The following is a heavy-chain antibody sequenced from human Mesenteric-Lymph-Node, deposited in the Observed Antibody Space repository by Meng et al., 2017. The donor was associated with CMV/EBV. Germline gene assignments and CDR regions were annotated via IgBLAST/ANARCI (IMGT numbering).Heavy chain of an antibody. Sequence: QLQLVQSGAEVKKPGDSVRFSCNASGYSLIDYYIHWVRQAPGQGLEWMGRINPKTGGRSYAQNFQGRVTMTRDTSINTAYMEVNRLNSDDTAMYYCARDRDTDWYSPFDYWGPGTLVTVSS. CDR3: ARDRDTDWYSPFDY. D-gene: IGHD3-9*01. V-gene: IGHV1-2*06. J-gene: IGHJ4*02. CDR1: GYSLIDYY. CDR2: INPKTGGR.